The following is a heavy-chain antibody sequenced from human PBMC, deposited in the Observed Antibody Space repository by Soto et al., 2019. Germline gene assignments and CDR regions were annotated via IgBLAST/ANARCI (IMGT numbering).Heavy chain of an antibody. CDR3: ATVAARSPHYYFDY. CDR2: FDPEDGET. D-gene: IGHD6-6*01. J-gene: IGHJ4*02. Sequence: EASVKVSCKVSGYTLTELSMHWVRQAPGKGLEWMGGFDPEDGETIYAQKFQGRVTMTGDTSTDTAYMELSSLRSEDTAVYYCATVAARSPHYYFDYWGQGTLVTVSS. CDR1: GYTLTELS. V-gene: IGHV1-24*01.